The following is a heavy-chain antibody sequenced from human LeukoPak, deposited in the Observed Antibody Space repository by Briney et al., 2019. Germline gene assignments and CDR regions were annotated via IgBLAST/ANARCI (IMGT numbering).Heavy chain of an antibody. V-gene: IGHV3-23*01. Sequence: PGGSLRLSCAASGFTFSSYAMSWVRQAPGKGLEWVSAISGSGGSTYYADSVKGRFTISRDNSKNTLYLQMNSLRAEDTAVYYCARGAMGGYCSSTSCSHDYWGQGTLVTVSS. CDR1: GFTFSSYA. J-gene: IGHJ4*02. CDR3: ARGAMGGYCSSTSCSHDY. D-gene: IGHD2-2*01. CDR2: ISGSGGST.